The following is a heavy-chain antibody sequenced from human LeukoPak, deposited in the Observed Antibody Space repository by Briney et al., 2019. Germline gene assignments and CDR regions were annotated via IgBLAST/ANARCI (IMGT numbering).Heavy chain of an antibody. V-gene: IGHV3-48*04. CDR3: ARGDRATPDY. CDR2: ISSSSSTI. Sequence: PGGSLRLSCAASGFTFSSYSMNWVRQAPGKGLEWVSYISSSSSTIYYADSVKGRFTISRDNAKNSLYLQMNSLRAEDTAVYYCARGDRATPDYWGQGTQVTVSS. J-gene: IGHJ4*02. D-gene: IGHD5-18*01. CDR1: GFTFSSYS.